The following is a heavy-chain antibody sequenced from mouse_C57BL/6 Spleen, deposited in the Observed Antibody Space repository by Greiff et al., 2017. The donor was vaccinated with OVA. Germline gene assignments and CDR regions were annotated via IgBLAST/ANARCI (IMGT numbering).Heavy chain of an antibody. CDR3: ARGGDYYYGSSAWFAY. CDR1: GYTFTDYY. D-gene: IGHD1-1*01. Sequence: EVQLQQSGPELVKPGASVKISCKASGYTFTDYYMNWVKQSHGKSLEWIGDINPNNGGTSYNQKFKGKATLPVDKSSSTAYMELRSLTSEDSAVYYCARGGDYYYGSSAWFAYWGQGTLVTVSA. CDR2: INPNNGGT. V-gene: IGHV1-26*01. J-gene: IGHJ3*01.